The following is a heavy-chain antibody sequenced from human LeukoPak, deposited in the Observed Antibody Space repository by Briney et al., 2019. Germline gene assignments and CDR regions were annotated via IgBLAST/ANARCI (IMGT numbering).Heavy chain of an antibody. V-gene: IGHV1-2*02. CDR2: INPNSGGT. J-gene: IGHJ4*02. D-gene: IGHD3-3*01. Sequence: ASVKVSCKASGYTFTGYYMHWVRQAPGQGLEWMGWINPNSGGTNYAQKFQGRVTMTRDTSISTAYMELSRLRSDDTAVYYCARGTEYYVFWSGYDGLTPFDYWGQGTLVTVSS. CDR1: GYTFTGYY. CDR3: ARGTEYYVFWSGYDGLTPFDY.